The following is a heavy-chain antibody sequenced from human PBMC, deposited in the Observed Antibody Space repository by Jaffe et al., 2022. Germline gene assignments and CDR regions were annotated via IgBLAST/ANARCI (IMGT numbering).Heavy chain of an antibody. CDR2: IYWNDDK. Sequence: QITLKESGPTLVKPTQTLTLTCTFSGFSLSTSGVGVGWIRQPPGKALEWLALIYWNDDKRYSPSLKSRLTITKDTSKNQVVLTMTNMDPVDTATYYCAHSPSGYGRKGSAFDIWGQGTMVTVSS. CDR3: AHSPSGYGRKGSAFDI. V-gene: IGHV2-5*01. J-gene: IGHJ3*02. D-gene: IGHD5-12*01. CDR1: GFSLSTSGVG.